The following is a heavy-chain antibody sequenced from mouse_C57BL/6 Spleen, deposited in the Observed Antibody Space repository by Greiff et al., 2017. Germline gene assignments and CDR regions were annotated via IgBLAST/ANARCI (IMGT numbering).Heavy chain of an antibody. CDR3: AKHGDDYDVWYFDV. Sequence: VKVVESGPGLVAPSQSLSISCTVSGFSLTSYGVAWVRQPPGKGLEWLGVICGGGSTNYNSALMSRLSISKDNSKSRFFLKMTSLQTDDTAMYYCAKHGDDYDVWYFDVWGTGTTVTVSS. CDR2: ICGGGST. V-gene: IGHV2-9*01. D-gene: IGHD2-4*01. CDR1: GFSLTSYG. J-gene: IGHJ1*03.